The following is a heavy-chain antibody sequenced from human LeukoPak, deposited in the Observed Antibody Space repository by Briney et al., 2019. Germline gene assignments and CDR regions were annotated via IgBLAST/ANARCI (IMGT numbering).Heavy chain of an antibody. CDR1: GGSISGYY. D-gene: IGHD6-19*01. V-gene: IGHV4-59*01. Sequence: SETLSLTCTVSGGSISGYYWSWIRQPPGKGLEWIGYIYYSGSTNYNPSLKSRVTISVDTSKNQFSLKLSSVTAADTAVYYCARDKNEKWLATEWFDPWGQGTLVTVSS. CDR2: IYYSGST. CDR3: ARDKNEKWLATEWFDP. J-gene: IGHJ5*02.